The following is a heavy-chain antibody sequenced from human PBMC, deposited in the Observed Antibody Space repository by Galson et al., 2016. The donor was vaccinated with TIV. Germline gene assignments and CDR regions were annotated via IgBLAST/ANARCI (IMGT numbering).Heavy chain of an antibody. V-gene: IGHV5-51*01. CDR2: IYPGDSDT. J-gene: IGHJ6*02. CDR1: GYRFSHSW. D-gene: IGHD3-3*01. CDR3: ARHGYDFWNGQDDFFYGMDV. Sequence: QSGAEVKKPGGSLKISCKTSGYRFSHSWIGWVRQKPGKGLEWVGHIYPGDSDTRYSPSFQGHVTISADTSIDTAYLQWGSLKASDTAIYYCARHGYDFWNGQDDFFYGMDVWGQGTTVTVSS.